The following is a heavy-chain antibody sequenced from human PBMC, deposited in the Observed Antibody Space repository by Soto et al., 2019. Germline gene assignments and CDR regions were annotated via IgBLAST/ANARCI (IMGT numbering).Heavy chain of an antibody. Sequence: SETLSLTCAVYGGSFSGYYWSWIRQPPGKGLEWSGEINHSGSTNYNPSLKSRVTISVDTSKNQFSLKLSSVTAADTAVYYCARGPFWSGYYSRFGYFDYWGQGTLVTVSS. CDR1: GGSFSGYY. CDR3: ARGPFWSGYYSRFGYFDY. D-gene: IGHD3-3*01. J-gene: IGHJ4*02. CDR2: INHSGST. V-gene: IGHV4-34*01.